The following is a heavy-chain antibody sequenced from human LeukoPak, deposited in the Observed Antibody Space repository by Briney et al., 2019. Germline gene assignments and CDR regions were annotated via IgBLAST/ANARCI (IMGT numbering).Heavy chain of an antibody. D-gene: IGHD4-17*01. Sequence: PSETLSLTCTVSGDSLSDYFWSWIRQPPGKGLEWIGEINHSGSTNYNPSLKSRVTISVDTSKNQFSLKLSSVTAADTAVYYCARTGSTVTMLYPFDHWGQGTLVTVSS. CDR2: INHSGST. CDR1: GDSLSDYF. CDR3: ARTGSTVTMLYPFDH. V-gene: IGHV4-34*01. J-gene: IGHJ4*02.